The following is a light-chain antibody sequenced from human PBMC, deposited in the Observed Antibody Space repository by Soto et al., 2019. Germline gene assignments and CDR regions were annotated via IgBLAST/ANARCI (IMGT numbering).Light chain of an antibody. CDR2: AAS. CDR1: QGISNY. V-gene: IGKV1-27*01. J-gene: IGKJ4*01. CDR3: QKYNSAPLT. Sequence: DIQMTQSPSSLSASVGDRVTITCRASQGISNYLAWYQQKPGKVPKLLIYAASTLQSGVPSRFSXXXXXXXXXXTISSLQPEDVATYYCQKYNSAPLTFGGGTKVEIK.